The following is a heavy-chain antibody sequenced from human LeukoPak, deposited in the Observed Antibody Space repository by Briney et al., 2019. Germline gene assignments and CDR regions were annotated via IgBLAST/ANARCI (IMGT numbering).Heavy chain of an antibody. J-gene: IGHJ2*01. Sequence: PETLSLTCAVYGGSFSGYYWSWIRQPPGKGLEWIGEINHSGSTTNNPSLKSRVTIPVDTSKNQFSLKLSSVTAADTAVYYCARGSIASRPFDLWGRGTLVTVSS. V-gene: IGHV4-34*01. CDR3: ARGSIASRPFDL. CDR1: GGSFSGYY. D-gene: IGHD6-6*01. CDR2: INHSGST.